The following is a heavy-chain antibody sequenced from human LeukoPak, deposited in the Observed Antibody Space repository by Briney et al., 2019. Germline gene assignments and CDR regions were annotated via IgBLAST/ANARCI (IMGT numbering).Heavy chain of an antibody. CDR3: ARDSSGYAEFDY. CDR1: GFTFSSYA. CDR2: ISYDGSNK. J-gene: IGHJ4*02. V-gene: IGHV3-30*07. D-gene: IGHD3-22*01. Sequence: GGSLRLSCAASGFTFSSYAMHWVRQAPGKGLEWVAIISYDGSNKYYADSVKGRFTISRDNSKNTLYLQMNSLRAEDTAVYYCARDSSGYAEFDYWGQGTLVTVSS.